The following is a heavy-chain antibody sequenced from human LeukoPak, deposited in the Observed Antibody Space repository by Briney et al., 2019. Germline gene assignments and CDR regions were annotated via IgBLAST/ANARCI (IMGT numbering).Heavy chain of an antibody. CDR2: LRYDARNE. CDR1: GLVFSNYG. V-gene: IGHV3-30*02. CDR3: AKDSNSGYVSVGPDY. Sequence: PGGSLRLSCQTSGLVFSNYGMHWVRQAPDKGLEWVACLRYDARNEYYADSVNGRFIISRDNSRKTLYLQMNSLRAEDTGVYSCAKDSNSGYVSVGPDYWGLGTLVTVSS. J-gene: IGHJ4*02. D-gene: IGHD5-12*01.